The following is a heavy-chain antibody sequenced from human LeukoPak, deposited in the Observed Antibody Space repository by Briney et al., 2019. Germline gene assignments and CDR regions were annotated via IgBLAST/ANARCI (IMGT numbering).Heavy chain of an antibody. Sequence: SQTLSLTCAISGDSVSSNSAAWNWIRQSPSRGLEWLGRTYYRSKGYNDYAVSVKSRISINPAASKNPCSLQLNSVPPEDPAVYYCARDSSSWYGYFQYWGEGTLVTVSS. V-gene: IGHV6-1*01. J-gene: IGHJ1*01. D-gene: IGHD3-22*01. CDR3: ARDSSSWYGYFQY. CDR2: TYYRSKGYN. CDR1: GDSVSSNSAA.